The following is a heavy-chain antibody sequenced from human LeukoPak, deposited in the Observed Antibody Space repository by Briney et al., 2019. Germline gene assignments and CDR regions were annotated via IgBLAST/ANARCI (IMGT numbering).Heavy chain of an antibody. CDR2: INPNSGGT. D-gene: IGHD6-13*01. CDR3: ARDVAALRLVDY. J-gene: IGHJ4*02. V-gene: IGHV1-2*02. CDR1: GYTFAAYY. Sequence: GASVKVSCKAFGYTFAAYYMHWVRQAPGQGLEWMGWINPNSGGTNYAQNFQDRVTMTRDTSISTAYMELSRLTSDDTAIYYCARDVAALRLVDYWGQGTLVTVSS.